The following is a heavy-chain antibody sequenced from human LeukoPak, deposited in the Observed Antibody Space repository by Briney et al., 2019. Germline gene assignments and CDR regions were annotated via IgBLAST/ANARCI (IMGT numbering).Heavy chain of an antibody. CDR3: ASRSGSYFHY. J-gene: IGHJ4*02. D-gene: IGHD1-26*01. Sequence: GGSLRLSCAASGFTFSSYSMNWVRQAPGKGLEWVSSISSSSSYIYYADSVKGRFTISRDNAKNSLYLQMNSLRAEDTAVYYCASRSGSYFHYWGQGTLVTVSS. V-gene: IGHV3-21*01. CDR1: GFTFSSYS. CDR2: ISSSSSYI.